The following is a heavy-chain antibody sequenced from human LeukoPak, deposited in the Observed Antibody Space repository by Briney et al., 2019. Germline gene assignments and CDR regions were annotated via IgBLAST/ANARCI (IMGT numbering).Heavy chain of an antibody. J-gene: IGHJ4*02. V-gene: IGHV1-69*05. Sequence: ASVKVSCKASGGTFSSYAISWVRQVPGQGLEWMGGIIPIFGTANYAQKFQGRVTITTDESTSTAYMELTSLRSEDTAVYYCAADGTDWGQGTLVTVSS. CDR2: IIPIFGTA. CDR1: GGTFSSYA. CDR3: AADGTD.